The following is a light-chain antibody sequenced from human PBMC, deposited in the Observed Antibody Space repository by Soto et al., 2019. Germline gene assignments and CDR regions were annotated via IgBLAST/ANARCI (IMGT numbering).Light chain of an antibody. J-gene: IGKJ5*01. Sequence: DIPMTQSPSSLSASVGDRVTITCRASQSISSYLNWYQQKPGKAPKLLIYAASSLQSGVPSRFSGSGSGTDFHLTISSLQPEDFATYYCQQSYSTLLTFGQGTRLEIK. V-gene: IGKV1-39*01. CDR2: AAS. CDR3: QQSYSTLLT. CDR1: QSISSY.